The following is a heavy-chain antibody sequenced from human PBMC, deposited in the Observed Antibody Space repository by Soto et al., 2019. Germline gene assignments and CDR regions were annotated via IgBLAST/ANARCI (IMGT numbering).Heavy chain of an antibody. Sequence: SVKVSCKASGFSFSNSAVQWVRQARGQRLEWIGWIVLGSGNTNYAQKFRERVTITRDMSTGTAYMVLSSLRSEDTAVYYCAAHESSTHSGRYVVFDTWGQGSPVTVS. J-gene: IGHJ4*02. CDR1: GFSFSNSA. CDR2: IVLGSGNT. V-gene: IGHV1-58*01. CDR3: AAHESSTHSGRYVVFDT. D-gene: IGHD5-12*01.